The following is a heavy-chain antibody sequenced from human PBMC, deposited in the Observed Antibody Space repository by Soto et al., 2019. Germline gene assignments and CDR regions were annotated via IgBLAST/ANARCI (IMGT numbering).Heavy chain of an antibody. V-gene: IGHV4-31*03. CDR3: ARGGRRSPGMDV. CDR1: GGSISSGGYY. J-gene: IGHJ6*02. Sequence: QVQLQESGPGLVKPSQTLSLTCTVSGGSISSGGYYWSWIRQHPGKGLEWIGYIYYSGSTYYNPSLXGXXTISVDTSKNQFSRKLSSVTAAATAVYYCARGGRRSPGMDVWGQGTTVTVSS. CDR2: IYYSGST.